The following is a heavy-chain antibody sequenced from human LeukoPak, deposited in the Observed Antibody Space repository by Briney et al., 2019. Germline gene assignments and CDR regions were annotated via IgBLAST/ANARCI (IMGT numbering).Heavy chain of an antibody. CDR3: ARNTREVGATPGYFDY. D-gene: IGHD1-26*01. Sequence: GGSLRLSCAASGFTFSSYAMHWVRQAPGKGLEWVAVISYDGSNKYYADSVKGRFTISRDNSKNTLYLQMNSLRAEDTAVYYCARNTREVGATPGYFDYWGQGTLVTVSS. CDR1: GFTFSSYA. J-gene: IGHJ4*02. CDR2: ISYDGSNK. V-gene: IGHV3-30-3*01.